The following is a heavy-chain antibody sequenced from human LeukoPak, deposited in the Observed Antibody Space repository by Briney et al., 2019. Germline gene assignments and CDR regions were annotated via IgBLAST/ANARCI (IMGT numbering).Heavy chain of an antibody. CDR2: INHSGST. CDR1: GGSFSGYY. Sequence: KPSETLSLTCAVYGGSFSGYYWSWIRQTPGKGLEWIGEINHSGSTNYNPSPKSRVTISVDTSKNQFSLKLSSVTAADTAVYYCARGLVRRFAPHLYYYYYYGMDVWGQGTTVTVSS. J-gene: IGHJ6*02. V-gene: IGHV4-34*01. CDR3: ARGLVRRFAPHLYYYYYYGMDV. D-gene: IGHD3-10*01.